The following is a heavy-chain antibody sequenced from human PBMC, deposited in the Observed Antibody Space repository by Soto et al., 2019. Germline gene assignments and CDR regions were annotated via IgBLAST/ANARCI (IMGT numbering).Heavy chain of an antibody. D-gene: IGHD3-9*01. V-gene: IGHV1-18*01. CDR1: GYTFTSYG. CDR2: ISAYNGNT. Sequence: ASVKVSCKASGYTFTSYGISWVRQAPGQGLEWMGWISAYNGNTNYAQKLQGRVTMTTDTSTSTAYMELRSLRSDDTAVYYCAREAFKYYDILTGYFSSMDDWGQGTLVTVSS. J-gene: IGHJ4*02. CDR3: AREAFKYYDILTGYFSSMDD.